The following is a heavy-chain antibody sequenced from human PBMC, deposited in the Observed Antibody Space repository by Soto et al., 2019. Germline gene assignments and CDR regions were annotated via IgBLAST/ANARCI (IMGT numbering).Heavy chain of an antibody. J-gene: IGHJ6*02. D-gene: IGHD3-3*01. Sequence: GGSLRLSCAASGFTFSDYWMHWARQVPGKGLVWVSRIKGDGTTINYADSVKGRFTVSRDNAKNTAYLQMNSLRAEDTAVYYCARGIYLKYGMDVWGQGTTVTVS. CDR2: IKGDGTTI. V-gene: IGHV3-74*01. CDR1: GFTFSDYW. CDR3: ARGIYLKYGMDV.